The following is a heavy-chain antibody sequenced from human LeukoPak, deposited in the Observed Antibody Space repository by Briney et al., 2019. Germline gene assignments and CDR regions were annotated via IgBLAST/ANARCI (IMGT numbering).Heavy chain of an antibody. CDR3: AREIGTGSYYNVYYYGMDV. D-gene: IGHD3-10*01. CDR2: IPYDGSNK. J-gene: IGHJ6*04. CDR1: GFTFSSYA. Sequence: LPGRSLRLSCAASGFTFSSYAMHWVRQAPDKGLEWVAVIPYDGSNKYYADSVKGRFTISRDNSKNTLYLQMNSLRAEDTAVYYCAREIGTGSYYNVYYYGMDVWGKGTTVTVSS. V-gene: IGHV3-30*04.